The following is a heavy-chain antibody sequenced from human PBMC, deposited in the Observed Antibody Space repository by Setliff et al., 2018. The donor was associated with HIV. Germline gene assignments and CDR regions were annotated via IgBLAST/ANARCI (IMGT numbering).Heavy chain of an antibody. CDR2: IYTSGST. CDR3: ARQVGNKVLFDS. V-gene: IGHV4-61*09. CDR1: GVSMSSSNYY. Sequence: KTSETLSLTCSVSGVSMSSSNYYWSWIRQPAGKGPEWIGHIYTSGSTNYNPSLKYNPSLKSRVAISVDTSRKQFSLKVNSVTAADTAVYYCARQVGNKVLFDSWGQGTLVTVSS. D-gene: IGHD7-27*01. J-gene: IGHJ4*02.